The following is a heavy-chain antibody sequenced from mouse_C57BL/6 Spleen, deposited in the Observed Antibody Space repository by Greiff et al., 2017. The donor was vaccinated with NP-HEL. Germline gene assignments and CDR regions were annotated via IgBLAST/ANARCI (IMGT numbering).Heavy chain of an antibody. J-gene: IGHJ2*01. V-gene: IGHV5-16*01. Sequence: EVKLMESEGGLVQPGSSMKLSCTASGFTFSDYYMAWVRQVPEKGLEWVANINYDGSSTYYLDSLKSRFIISRDNAKNILYLQMSSLKSEDTATYYCARETDAYYSKGGFDYWGQGTTLTVSS. D-gene: IGHD2-5*01. CDR2: INYDGSST. CDR3: ARETDAYYSKGGFDY. CDR1: GFTFSDYY.